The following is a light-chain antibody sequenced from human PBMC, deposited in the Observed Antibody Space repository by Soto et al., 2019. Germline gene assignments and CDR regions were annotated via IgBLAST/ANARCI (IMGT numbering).Light chain of an antibody. J-gene: IGKJ1*01. Sequence: VLTQSPVTLSVSPGERATLSGRASQRFRGLLAWYQHKPGQAPRLLIYGASRRATGIPERFRGTGYGTDFTLTISSLQSEDFAVYYCQQYNNWLRTFGQGTKVDIK. CDR1: QRFRGL. CDR3: QQYNNWLRT. V-gene: IGKV3D-15*01. CDR2: GAS.